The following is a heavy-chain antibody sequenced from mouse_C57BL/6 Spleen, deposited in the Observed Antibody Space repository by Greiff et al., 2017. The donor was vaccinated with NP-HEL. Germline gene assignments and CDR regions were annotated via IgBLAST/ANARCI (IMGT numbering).Heavy chain of an antibody. CDR1: GYAFSSYW. J-gene: IGHJ1*03. CDR3: AKSDGYYWYFDV. Sequence: QVQLKQSGAELVKPGASVKISCKASGYAFSSYWMNWVKQRPGKGLEWIGQIYPGDGDTNYNGKFKGKATLTADKSSSTAYMQLSRLTSEDSAVYFCAKSDGYYWYFDVWGTGTTVTVSS. CDR2: IYPGDGDT. V-gene: IGHV1-80*01. D-gene: IGHD2-3*01.